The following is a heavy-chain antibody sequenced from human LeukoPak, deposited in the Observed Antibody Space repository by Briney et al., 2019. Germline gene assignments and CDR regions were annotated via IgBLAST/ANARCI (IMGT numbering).Heavy chain of an antibody. J-gene: IGHJ4*02. CDR2: IYYSGST. Sequence: SETLSLTCTVSGGSISSYYWSWIRQPPGKGLEWIGYIYYSGSTNYNPSPKSRVTISVDTSKNQFSLKLSSVTAADTAVYYCARWDYGDYVGFDYWGQGTLVTVSS. V-gene: IGHV4-59*01. D-gene: IGHD4-17*01. CDR1: GGSISSYY. CDR3: ARWDYGDYVGFDY.